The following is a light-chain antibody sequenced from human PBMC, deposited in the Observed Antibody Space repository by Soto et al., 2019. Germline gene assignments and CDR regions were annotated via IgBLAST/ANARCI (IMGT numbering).Light chain of an antibody. V-gene: IGLV2-14*01. Sequence: QSVLTQPASVSGSPGQSITISCTGTSSDVGGYNYVSWYQQHPGKAPKLMIYDVSNRPSVVSNRFSGSKSGNTASLTISGLQAEDEADYYCSSYTSSNTLYVFGTGTKLTVL. CDR1: SSDVGGYNY. CDR2: DVS. CDR3: SSYTSSNTLYV. J-gene: IGLJ1*01.